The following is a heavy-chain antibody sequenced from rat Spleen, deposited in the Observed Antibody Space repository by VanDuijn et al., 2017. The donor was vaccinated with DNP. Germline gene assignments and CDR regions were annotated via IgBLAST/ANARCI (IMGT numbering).Heavy chain of an antibody. D-gene: IGHD4-3*01. V-gene: IGHV1-43*01. CDR2: IHTGSGGT. Sequence: QVQLQQSGTELAKPGSSVKISCKTSDYTFTTYYIGWIKQTAGQGLEYLGYIHTGSGGTNYNEKFKGRATLTVDKSSSTAYMQLSSLTPVDTAVYYCARRSGYGNWFAYWGHGTLVTVSS. CDR3: ARRSGYGNWFAY. J-gene: IGHJ3*01. CDR1: DYTFTTYY.